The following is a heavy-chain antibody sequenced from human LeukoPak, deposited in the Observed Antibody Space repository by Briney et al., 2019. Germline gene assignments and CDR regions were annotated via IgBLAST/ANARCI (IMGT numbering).Heavy chain of an antibody. CDR2: IYYSGST. J-gene: IGHJ4*02. Sequence: SETLSLTCTVSGGSISSSSYYWGWIRQPPGKGLEWIGSIYYSGSTYYNPSLKSRVTISVDTSKNQFSLKLSSVTAADTAVYYCARVTGYSSGWVDYWGQGTLVTVSS. CDR1: GGSISSSSYY. D-gene: IGHD6-19*01. CDR3: ARVTGYSSGWVDY. V-gene: IGHV4-39*07.